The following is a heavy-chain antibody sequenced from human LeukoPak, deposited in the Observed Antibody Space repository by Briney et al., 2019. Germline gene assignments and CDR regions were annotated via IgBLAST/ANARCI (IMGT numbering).Heavy chain of an antibody. CDR1: GFTFSDYY. J-gene: IGHJ2*01. V-gene: IGHV3-66*01. CDR3: ARGPYYGDYSPFDL. D-gene: IGHD4-17*01. CDR2: IYSGGST. Sequence: SGGSLRLSCAASGFTFSDYYMSWVRQAPGKGLEWVSVIYSGGSTYYADSVKGRFTISRENAKNSLYLQMNSLRAGDTAVYYCARGPYYGDYSPFDLWGRGTLVTVSS.